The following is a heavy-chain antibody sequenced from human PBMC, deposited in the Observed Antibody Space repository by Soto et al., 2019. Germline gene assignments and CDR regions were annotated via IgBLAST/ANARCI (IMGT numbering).Heavy chain of an antibody. Sequence: LRLSCNCSGFRFSEHAMTWVRQAPGKGLEWVGFIRNTPYGGTTDYAASVRGRFTISRDDSASIAYLQMNSLKTEDSGLYYCSRGSFGYYGPWGPGTLVTVSS. CDR1: GFRFSEHA. D-gene: IGHD2-2*03. CDR2: IRNTPYGGTT. J-gene: IGHJ5*02. CDR3: SRGSFGYYGP. V-gene: IGHV3-49*04.